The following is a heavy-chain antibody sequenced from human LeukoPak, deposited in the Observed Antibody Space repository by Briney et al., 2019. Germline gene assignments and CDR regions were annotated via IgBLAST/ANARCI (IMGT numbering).Heavy chain of an antibody. Sequence: SETLSLTCTVSGGSISSYYWSWIRQPPGKGLEWIGYIYYSGSTNYNPSLKSRVTISVDTSKNQFSLKLSSVTAADTAVYYCARHGYYDFWSGYPPNWFDPWGQGTLVTVSS. D-gene: IGHD3-3*01. J-gene: IGHJ5*02. CDR2: IYYSGST. V-gene: IGHV4-59*08. CDR1: GGSISSYY. CDR3: ARHGYYDFWSGYPPNWFDP.